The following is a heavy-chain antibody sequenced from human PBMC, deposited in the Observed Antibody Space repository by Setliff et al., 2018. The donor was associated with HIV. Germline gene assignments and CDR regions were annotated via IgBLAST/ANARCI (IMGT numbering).Heavy chain of an antibody. CDR1: GGSISTSNYY. V-gene: IGHV4-61*05. CDR3: ARRKPYIVVVIPNWFDP. Sequence: PSETLSLTCTVSGGSISTSNYYWSWIRQPPGKGLEWIGCLYNSGSTNYNPSLKSRVTISVDKSKNQFSLKLNSVTVADTAVYYCARRKPYIVVVIPNWFDPWGQGTLVTVSS. CDR2: LYNSGST. D-gene: IGHD3-22*01. J-gene: IGHJ5*02.